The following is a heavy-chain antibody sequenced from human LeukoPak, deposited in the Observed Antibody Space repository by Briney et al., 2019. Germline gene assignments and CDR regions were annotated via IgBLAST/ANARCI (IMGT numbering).Heavy chain of an antibody. J-gene: IGHJ3*02. Sequence: PSETLSLTCTVSGGSISSYYWSWIRQPPGKELEWIGYIYYSGSTNYNPSLKSRVTISVDTSKNQFSLKLSSVTAADTAVYYCARDGHYYDSSGYAKHDAFDIWGQGTMVTVSS. CDR3: ARDGHYYDSSGYAKHDAFDI. V-gene: IGHV4-59*01. D-gene: IGHD3-22*01. CDR1: GGSISSYY. CDR2: IYYSGST.